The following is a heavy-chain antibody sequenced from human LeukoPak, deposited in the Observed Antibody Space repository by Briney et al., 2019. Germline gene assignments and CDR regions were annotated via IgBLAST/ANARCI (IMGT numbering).Heavy chain of an antibody. CDR1: GGSISSSSYC. V-gene: IGHV4-39*07. CDR2: IYYSGST. J-gene: IGHJ4*02. D-gene: IGHD2-2*01. CDR3: ARDPVIPAGLDH. Sequence: IPSESLSLTCTVSGGSISSSSYCWGWIRQPRGKGLEWIGSIYYSGSTYYNPSLKSRVTISGATSKNQFSLKLSSVPAADTAVNYCARDPVIPAGLDHCGQGTLVTVSS.